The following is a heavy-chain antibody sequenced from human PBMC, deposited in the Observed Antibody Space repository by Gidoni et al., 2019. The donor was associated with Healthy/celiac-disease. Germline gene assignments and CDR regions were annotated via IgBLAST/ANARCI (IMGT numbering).Heavy chain of an antibody. Sequence: STYYNPSLKSRVTISVDTSKNQFSLKLSSVTAAGTAVYYCARHGAWFDPWGQGTLVTVSS. J-gene: IGHJ5*02. D-gene: IGHD2-15*01. V-gene: IGHV4-39*01. CDR2: ST. CDR3: ARHGAWFDP.